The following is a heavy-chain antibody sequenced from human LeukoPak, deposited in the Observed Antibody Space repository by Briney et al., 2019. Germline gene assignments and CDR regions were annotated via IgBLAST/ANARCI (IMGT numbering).Heavy chain of an antibody. D-gene: IGHD2-2*01. V-gene: IGHV1-2*06. CDR1: GYTFTGYY. CDR2: INPNSGGT. CDR3: ARDLTRIVVVPAADWGGDAFDI. J-gene: IGHJ3*02. Sequence: ASVKVSCKASGYTFTGYYMHWVRQAPGQGLEWMGRINPNSGGTNYAQKFQGRVTMTRDTSISTAYMELSRLRSDDTAVYYCARDLTRIVVVPAADWGGDAFDIWGQGTMVTVSP.